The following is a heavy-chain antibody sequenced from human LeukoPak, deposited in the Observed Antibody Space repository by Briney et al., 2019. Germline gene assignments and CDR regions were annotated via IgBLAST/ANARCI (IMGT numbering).Heavy chain of an antibody. D-gene: IGHD5-12*01. J-gene: IGHJ4*02. CDR2: IVVGSGNT. V-gene: IGHV1-58*01. CDR1: GFTFTSSA. CDR3: AAGYSGYESPNC. Sequence: SVKVSCKASGFTFTSSAVQWVRQARGQRLEWIGWIVVGSGNTNYAQKFQERVIIIRDMSTRTVYMELSSLTFEDTAVYYCAAGYSGYESPNCWGQGTLVTVSS.